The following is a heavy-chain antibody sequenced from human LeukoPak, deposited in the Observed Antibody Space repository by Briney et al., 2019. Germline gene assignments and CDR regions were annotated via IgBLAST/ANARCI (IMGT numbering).Heavy chain of an antibody. J-gene: IGHJ4*02. CDR1: GFTFSSYS. Sequence: GGSLRVSCAASGFTFSSYSMNWVRQAPGKGLEWVSVIYSGGSTYYADSVKGRFTISRDNSKNTLYLQMNSLRAEDTAVYYCARDPSIAARQDGYWGQGTLVTVSS. CDR2: IYSGGST. D-gene: IGHD6-6*01. CDR3: ARDPSIAARQDGY. V-gene: IGHV3-66*01.